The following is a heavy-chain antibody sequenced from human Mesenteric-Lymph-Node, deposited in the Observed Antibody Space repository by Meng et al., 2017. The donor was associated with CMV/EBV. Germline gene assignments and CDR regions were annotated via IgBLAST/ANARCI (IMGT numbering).Heavy chain of an antibody. CDR3: ATANTDFWSGYSIGNRFGP. CDR2: IIPGLNII. V-gene: IGHV1-69*10. J-gene: IGHJ5*02. D-gene: IGHD3-3*01. CDR1: FSNYV. Sequence: FSNYVINWVRQAPGQGLEWMRGIIPGLNIINYAQKFQGRVTITADKSTGTAYMALSSLKSEDTAVYYCATANTDFWSGYSIGNRFGPWGQGTLVTVSS.